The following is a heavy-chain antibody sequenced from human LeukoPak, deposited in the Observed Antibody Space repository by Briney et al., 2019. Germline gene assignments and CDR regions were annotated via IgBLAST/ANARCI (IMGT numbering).Heavy chain of an antibody. V-gene: IGHV3-21*04. J-gene: IGHJ4*02. CDR3: VRDRGTYRPIDY. CDR2: INNVGSHI. CDR1: GFTLSSSA. Sequence: PGGSLRLSCAASGFTLSSSAMNWVRQAPGKGLEWVSSINNVGSHIYYAGSVKGRFTISRDNTKNSLYLQMNSLRAEDTAIYYCVRDRGTYRPIDYWGQGTLVTVSS. D-gene: IGHD1-26*01.